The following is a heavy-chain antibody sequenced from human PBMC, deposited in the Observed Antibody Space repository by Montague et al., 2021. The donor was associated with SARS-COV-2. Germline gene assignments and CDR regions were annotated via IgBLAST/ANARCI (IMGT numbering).Heavy chain of an antibody. CDR1: GGSISSSSND. Sequence: ETLSLTCTVSGGSISSSSNDWGWIRQPPGQGPECFGNINYSGSTYYKSSLKSRVTVSADTSKNQFSLKLSSATAADTAVYYCARRGWFGELLWGQGTLVTVSS. CDR2: INYSGST. V-gene: IGHV4-39*01. D-gene: IGHD3-10*01. CDR3: ARRGWFGELL. J-gene: IGHJ4*02.